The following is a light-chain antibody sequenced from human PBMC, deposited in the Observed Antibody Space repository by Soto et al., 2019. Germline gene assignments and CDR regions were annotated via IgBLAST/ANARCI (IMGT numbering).Light chain of an antibody. CDR2: DAS. CDR1: QSVGGNK. CDR3: QQYGSTPLT. Sequence: EIVLTQSPGTLSLSPGERATLSCRASQSVGGNKLAWYQQKRGQAPRFLMYDASTRATGIPDRVSGSGSGTEFTLTISRLEPEDFAVYCCQQYGSTPLTFGGGNKGEI. V-gene: IGKV3-20*01. J-gene: IGKJ4*01.